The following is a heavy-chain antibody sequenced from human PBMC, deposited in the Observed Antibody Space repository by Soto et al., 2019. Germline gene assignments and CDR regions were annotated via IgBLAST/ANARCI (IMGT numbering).Heavy chain of an antibody. Sequence: QVQLVQSGAEVKEPGASLKVSCKASGYSFTAYYLHWVRQAHGQGPEWIGWINPNSGGTNYAQKFQGRVTMTRDTSTSTVHMELSSLTSDDTAVYYCARKKSGDSVLLKYWGQGTPVTVSS. J-gene: IGHJ4*02. CDR2: INPNSGGT. V-gene: IGHV1-2*02. CDR3: ARKKSGDSVLLKY. D-gene: IGHD2-15*01. CDR1: GYSFTAYY.